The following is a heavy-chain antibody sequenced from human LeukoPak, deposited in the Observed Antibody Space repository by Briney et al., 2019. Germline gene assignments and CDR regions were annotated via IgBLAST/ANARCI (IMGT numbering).Heavy chain of an antibody. Sequence: ASVKVSCKASGYTFTSYDIDWVWQGTGQGLEWVGWMNPNSGNTGYAQKFQGRVTMTRNTSISTAYMELSSLRSEDTAVYYCARGSPIDFWSGYWYWFDPWGQGTLVTVSS. D-gene: IGHD3-3*01. J-gene: IGHJ5*02. CDR1: GYTFTSYD. V-gene: IGHV1-8*01. CDR2: MNPNSGNT. CDR3: ARGSPIDFWSGYWYWFDP.